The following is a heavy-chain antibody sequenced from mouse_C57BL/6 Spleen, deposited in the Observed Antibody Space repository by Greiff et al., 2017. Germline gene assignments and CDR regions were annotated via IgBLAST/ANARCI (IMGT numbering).Heavy chain of an antibody. Sequence: QVQLQQPGAELVRPGASVTLSCKASGYTFTDYEMHWVKQRPVHGLEWIGAIDPETGGTAYNQKFKGKAILTAEKSSSTAYMELRSLTSEDSAVYYCTSGTTVVFDYWGQGTTLTVSS. D-gene: IGHD1-1*01. CDR1: GYTFTDYE. CDR3: TSGTTVVFDY. J-gene: IGHJ2*01. V-gene: IGHV1-15*01. CDR2: IDPETGGT.